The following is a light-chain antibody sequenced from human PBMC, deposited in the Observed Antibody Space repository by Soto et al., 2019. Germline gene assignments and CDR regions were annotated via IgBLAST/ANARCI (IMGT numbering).Light chain of an antibody. CDR1: SSDVGGYNL. CDR2: EGS. V-gene: IGLV2-23*01. CDR3: CSYAGSGTWV. J-gene: IGLJ3*02. Sequence: QSVLTQPASVSGSPGQSITISCTGTSSDVGGYNLVSWYQHHPSTAPKLMIYEGSRRPSGVSNRFSGSRSGHTASLTISGLQVEDEADYCCCSYAGSGTWVFGGGTKLTVL.